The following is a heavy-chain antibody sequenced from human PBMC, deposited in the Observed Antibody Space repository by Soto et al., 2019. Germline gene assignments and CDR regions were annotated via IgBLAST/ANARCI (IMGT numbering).Heavy chain of an antibody. CDR2: IIPIFGTA. V-gene: IGHV1-69*13. CDR1: GGTFSSYA. D-gene: IGHD3-10*01. Sequence: SVKVSCKASGGTFSSYAISWVRQAPGQGLEWMGGIIPIFGTANYAQKIQGRVTITEDESTSTAYMELSSQRSEDTAVYYCARDRKGNYGSGSYPPPYYYSGMDVWGQGTTVTVSS. CDR3: ARDRKGNYGSGSYPPPYYYSGMDV. J-gene: IGHJ6*02.